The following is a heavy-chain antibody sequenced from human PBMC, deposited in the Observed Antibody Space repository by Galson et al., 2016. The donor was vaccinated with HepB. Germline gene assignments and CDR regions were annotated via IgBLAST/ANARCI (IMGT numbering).Heavy chain of an antibody. D-gene: IGHD6-19*01. CDR2: INTYNGKT. CDR1: DYTFTSYR. Sequence: SVKVSCKASDYTFTSYRISWVRQAPGQGLEWMGWINTYNGKTFSSEKMQGRVTMTTDTSTRTAYMELHNLRSDDTAVYYCAGHLWLGDFDYWGQGTLVTVSS. CDR3: AGHLWLGDFDY. J-gene: IGHJ4*02. V-gene: IGHV1-18*01.